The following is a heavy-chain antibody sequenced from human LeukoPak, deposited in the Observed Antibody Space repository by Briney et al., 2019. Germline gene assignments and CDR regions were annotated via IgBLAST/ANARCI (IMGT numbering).Heavy chain of an antibody. Sequence: GGSLRLSCAASGFTFSSSAMSWGREAPGEGLEWVSAISNNGGYTYYADSVQGRFTISRDNSKSTLCLQMNSLRAEDTAVYYCAKQSGYCSDGSCYFPYWGQGTLVTVSS. CDR2: ISNNGGYT. J-gene: IGHJ4*02. CDR3: AKQSGYCSDGSCYFPY. CDR1: GFTFSSSA. V-gene: IGHV3-23*01. D-gene: IGHD2-15*01.